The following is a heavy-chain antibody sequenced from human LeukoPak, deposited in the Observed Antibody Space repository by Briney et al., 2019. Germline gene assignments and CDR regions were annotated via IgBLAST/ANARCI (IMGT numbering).Heavy chain of an antibody. J-gene: IGHJ3*01. D-gene: IGHD3-3*02. V-gene: IGHV4-34*01. CDR2: INHSGST. CDR1: GGSFSGYY. CDR3: ARLEALRGPFSV. Sequence: SETLSLTCAVYGGSFSGYYWSWIRQPPGKGLEWIGEINHSGSTNYNPSLKSRVTISVDTSKNQFSLKVSSVTAADTAVYYCARLEALRGPFSVWGQGTMVTVSS.